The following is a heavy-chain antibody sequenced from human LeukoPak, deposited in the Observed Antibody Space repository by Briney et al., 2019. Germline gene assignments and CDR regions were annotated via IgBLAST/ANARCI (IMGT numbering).Heavy chain of an antibody. D-gene: IGHD5-18*01. Sequence: GGSLRLSCAAPGFTFSSYSMNWVRQAPGKGLEWVSSISSSSSYIYYADSVKGRFTISRDNAKNSLYLQMNSLRAEDTAVYYCARDSRIQLWLNWGQGTLVTVSS. CDR1: GFTFSSYS. V-gene: IGHV3-21*01. CDR3: ARDSRIQLWLN. J-gene: IGHJ4*02. CDR2: ISSSSSYI.